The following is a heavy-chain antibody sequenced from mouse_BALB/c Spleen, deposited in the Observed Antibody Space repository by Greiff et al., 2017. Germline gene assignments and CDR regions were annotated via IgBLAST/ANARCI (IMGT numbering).Heavy chain of an antibody. CDR2: INSNGGST. V-gene: IGHV5-6-2*01. CDR3: ARHDYDGDWYCDV. Sequence: EVMLVESGGGLVKLGGSLKLSCAASGFTFSSYYMSWVRQTPEKRLELVAAINSNGGSTYYPDTVKGRFTISRDNAKNTLYLQMSSLKSEDTALYYCARHDYDGDWYCDVWGAGTTVTVSS. J-gene: IGHJ1*01. D-gene: IGHD2-4*01. CDR1: GFTFSSYY.